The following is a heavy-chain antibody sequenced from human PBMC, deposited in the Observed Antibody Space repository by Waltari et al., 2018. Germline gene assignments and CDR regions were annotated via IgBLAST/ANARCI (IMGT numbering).Heavy chain of an antibody. D-gene: IGHD3-16*02. CDR1: GGSISRYY. J-gene: IGHJ4*02. Sequence: QVQLQESGPGLVKPSETLSLTCTVSGGSISRYYWSWIRQPPGKELEWIGYIYYSGSTNYNPSLKSRVTISVDTSKNQFSLKLSSVTAADTAVYYCARVSVSYDYIWGSYRLFDYWGQGTLVTVSS. V-gene: IGHV4-59*01. CDR3: ARVSVSYDYIWGSYRLFDY. CDR2: IYYSGST.